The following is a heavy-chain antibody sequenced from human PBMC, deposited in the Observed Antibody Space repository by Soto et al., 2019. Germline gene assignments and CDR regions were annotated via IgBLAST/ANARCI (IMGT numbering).Heavy chain of an antibody. D-gene: IGHD3-10*01. Sequence: EVQLLESGGGLVQPGGSLRLSCAASGFTFSSYAMSWVRQAPGKGLEWVSAISGSGGSTYYADSVKGRFTISRDNSKNTLYQQMNSLRAEDTAVYYCAKEGAYYYGSGNWFDPWGQGTLVTVSS. CDR1: GFTFSSYA. CDR2: ISGSGGST. CDR3: AKEGAYYYGSGNWFDP. J-gene: IGHJ5*02. V-gene: IGHV3-23*01.